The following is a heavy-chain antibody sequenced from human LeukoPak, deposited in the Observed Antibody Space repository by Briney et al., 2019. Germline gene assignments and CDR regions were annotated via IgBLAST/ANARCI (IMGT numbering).Heavy chain of an antibody. CDR2: IYYSGST. D-gene: IGHD2-2*01. V-gene: IGHV4-59*12. Sequence: SETLSLTCTVSGGSISSYYWSWIRQPPGKGLEWIGYIYYSGSTNYNPSLKSRVTISVDTSKNQFSLKLSSVTAADTAVYYCARVASRNIVVVPAAYAFDIWGQGTMVTVSS. CDR3: ARVASRNIVVVPAAYAFDI. J-gene: IGHJ3*02. CDR1: GGSISSYY.